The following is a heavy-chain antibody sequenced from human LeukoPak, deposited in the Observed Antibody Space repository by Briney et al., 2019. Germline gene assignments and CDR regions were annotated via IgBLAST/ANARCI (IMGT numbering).Heavy chain of an antibody. CDR2: IYPGDSDT. D-gene: IGHD2-2*02. CDR1: GYIFTNYW. J-gene: IGHJ5*02. V-gene: IGHV5-51*01. CDR3: ARWAVPAAIGVLNWFDP. Sequence: GESLKISCKGSGYIFTNYWIAWVRQMPGKGLEWMGIIYPGDSDTRYSPSFQGQVTISADKSISTAYLQWSSLKASDTAMYYCARWAVPAAIGVLNWFDPWGQGALVTVSS.